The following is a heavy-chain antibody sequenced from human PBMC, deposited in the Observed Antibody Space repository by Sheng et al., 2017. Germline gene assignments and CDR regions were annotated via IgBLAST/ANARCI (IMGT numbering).Heavy chain of an antibody. CDR2: VFDNGDN. Sequence: QVQLQESGPGLVKPSETLSLTCIVSGGSMNNDGYYWSWIRQPAGEGLEWIGRVFDNGDNNHNPSLKSRVTMSIDRSQNQFSLRLTSVTAADTAVYYCARVFRRGVYNYDGFDYLGPRGQWSPSLQ. CDR3: ARVFRRGVYNYDGFDY. D-gene: IGHD1-1*01. J-gene: IGHJ3*02. CDR1: GGSMNNDGYY. V-gene: IGHV4-61*02.